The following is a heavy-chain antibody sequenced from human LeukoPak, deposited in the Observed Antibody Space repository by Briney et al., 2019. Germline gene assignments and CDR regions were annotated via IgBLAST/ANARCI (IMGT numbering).Heavy chain of an antibody. CDR2: IYYSGST. CDR3: ARDRGPTVTTSNWFDP. J-gene: IGHJ5*02. D-gene: IGHD4-11*01. CDR1: GGSISSGDYY. Sequence: PSQTLSLTRTVSGGSISSGDYYWSWIRQPPGKGLEWIGYIYYSGSTYYNPSLKSRVTISVDTSKNQFSLKLSSVTAADTAVYYCARDRGPTVTTSNWFDPWGQGTLVTVSS. V-gene: IGHV4-30-4*01.